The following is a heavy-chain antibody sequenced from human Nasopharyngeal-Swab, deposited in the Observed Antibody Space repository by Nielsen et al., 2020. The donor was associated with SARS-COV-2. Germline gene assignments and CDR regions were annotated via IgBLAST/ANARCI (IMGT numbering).Heavy chain of an antibody. CDR1: GFTFDDYA. D-gene: IGHD5-18*01. V-gene: IGHV3-43D*03. Sequence: GESLKISFAASGFTFDDYAMHWVRQAPGKGLEWVSLISWDGGSTYYADSVKGRFTISRDNSKNSLYLQMNSLRAEDTALYYCTKDRGIQLWSFDYWGQGTLVTVSS. CDR3: TKDRGIQLWSFDY. J-gene: IGHJ4*02. CDR2: ISWDGGST.